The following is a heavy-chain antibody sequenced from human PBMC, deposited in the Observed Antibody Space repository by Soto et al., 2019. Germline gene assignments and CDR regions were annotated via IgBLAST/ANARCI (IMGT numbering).Heavy chain of an antibody. CDR2: IIPIFGTA. D-gene: IGHD2-2*01. V-gene: IGHV1-69*13. CDR3: ARDVLGYCSSTSCPQYQH. CDR1: GVTFSSYA. Sequence: SVKVSCKASGVTFSSYAISWVRQAPGQGLEWMGGIIPIFGTANYAQKFQGRVTITADESTSTAYMELSSLRSEDTAVYYCARDVLGYCSSTSCPQYQHWGQGTLVTVS. J-gene: IGHJ1*01.